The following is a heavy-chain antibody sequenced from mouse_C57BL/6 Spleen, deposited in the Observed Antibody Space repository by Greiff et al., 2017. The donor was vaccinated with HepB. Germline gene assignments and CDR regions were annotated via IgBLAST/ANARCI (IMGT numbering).Heavy chain of an antibody. D-gene: IGHD3-3*01. Sequence: VQLQQSGAELARPGASVKMSCKASGYTFTSYTMHWVKQRPGPGLEWIGYINPSSGYTKYNQKFKDKATLTADKSSSTAYLQLSSLTSEDSAVYYCVRDSVDYWGQGTTLTVSS. CDR3: VRDSVDY. CDR2: INPSSGYT. CDR1: GYTFTSYT. V-gene: IGHV1-4*01. J-gene: IGHJ2*01.